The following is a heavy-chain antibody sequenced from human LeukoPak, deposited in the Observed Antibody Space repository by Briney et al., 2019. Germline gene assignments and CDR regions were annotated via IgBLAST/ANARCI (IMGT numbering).Heavy chain of an antibody. Sequence: SETLSLTCTVSGGSISSYYWSWIRQPPGKGLEWIGYIYYSGSTNYNPSLKSRVTISVDTSKNQFSLKLSSVTAADTAVYYCARLSGGNSNYYYGMDVWGQGTTVTISS. CDR1: GGSISSYY. J-gene: IGHJ6*02. D-gene: IGHD2-21*02. V-gene: IGHV4-59*08. CDR3: ARLSGGNSNYYYGMDV. CDR2: IYYSGST.